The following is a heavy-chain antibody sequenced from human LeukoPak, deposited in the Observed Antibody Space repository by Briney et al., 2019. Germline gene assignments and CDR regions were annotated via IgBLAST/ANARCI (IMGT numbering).Heavy chain of an antibody. D-gene: IGHD2-2*01. J-gene: IGHJ4*02. CDR1: GFAFDEHG. Sequence: GGSLRLSCTASGFAFDEHGMSWVRQVPGKGLEWVSGINWSGGSTGYADPLRGGFTISRDNAKNSLYLQMDSLRAEDTALYYCARAPITSPFYFDYWGQGTLVTVSS. CDR2: INWSGGST. V-gene: IGHV3-20*04. CDR3: ARAPITSPFYFDY.